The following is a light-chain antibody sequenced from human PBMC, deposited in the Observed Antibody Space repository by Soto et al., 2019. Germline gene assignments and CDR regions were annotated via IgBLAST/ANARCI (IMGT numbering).Light chain of an antibody. CDR3: QHYHNWLWT. J-gene: IGKJ1*01. CDR1: QSISVR. Sequence: EILMTQSPATLSVSPGERATLSCRASQSISVRLVWYQQKPRQAPKLLIYDASTRATGIPARFSGSESGTEFTLTINSLQSEDFAVYYCQHYHNWLWTFGQGTKVDIK. CDR2: DAS. V-gene: IGKV3-15*01.